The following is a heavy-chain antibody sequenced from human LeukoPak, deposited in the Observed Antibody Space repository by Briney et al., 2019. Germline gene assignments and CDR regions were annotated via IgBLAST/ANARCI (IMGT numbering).Heavy chain of an antibody. CDR1: GGSFSGYY. J-gene: IGHJ5*02. V-gene: IGHV4-34*01. D-gene: IGHD6-13*01. CDR3: ARSYPVGSSSYGGGGS. CDR2: INHSGST. Sequence: SETLSLTCAVSGGSFSGYYWSWIRQPPGKGLEWIGEINHSGSTNYNPSLKSRVTISVDTSKNQFSLKLSSVTAADTAVYYCARSYPVGSSSYGGGGSWGQGTLVTVSS.